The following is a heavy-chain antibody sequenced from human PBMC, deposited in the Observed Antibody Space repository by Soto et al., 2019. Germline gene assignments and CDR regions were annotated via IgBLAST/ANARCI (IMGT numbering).Heavy chain of an antibody. CDR1: GFTFSSYA. V-gene: IGHV3-23*01. J-gene: IGHJ5*02. Sequence: EVQLLESGGGLVQPGGSLRLSCAASGFTFSSYAMSWVPQAPGKGLEWVSAISGSGGSTYYADSVKGRFTISRDNSKNTLYLQMNSLRAEDTAVYYCAKDLRMRVAGHWFDPWGQGTLVTVSS. CDR2: ISGSGGST. CDR3: AKDLRMRVAGHWFDP. D-gene: IGHD6-19*01.